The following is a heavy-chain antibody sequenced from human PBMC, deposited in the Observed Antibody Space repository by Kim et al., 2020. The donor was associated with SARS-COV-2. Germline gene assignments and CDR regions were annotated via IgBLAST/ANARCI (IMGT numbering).Heavy chain of an antibody. J-gene: IGHJ4*02. CDR3: VRGLGRSNFPIDY. D-gene: IGHD1-26*01. V-gene: IGHV4-59*09. Sequence: FNPSHKCRVTMSVHTSTNQFSLELRSVTAADTAVYYCVRGLGRSNFPIDYWGQGTLVTVSS.